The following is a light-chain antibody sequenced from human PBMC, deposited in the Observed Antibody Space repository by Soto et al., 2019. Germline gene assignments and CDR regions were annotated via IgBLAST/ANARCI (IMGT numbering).Light chain of an antibody. CDR2: NVG. CDR1: SSDVGAYNY. Sequence: QSALTQPASVSGSPGQSITISCTGTSSDVGAYNYVSWYQQHPGKAPKLMISNVGDRPSGVSNRFSGSKSGNTASLTISGLQTEDEADYYCSSYTTSSTVVFGGGTKVTVL. J-gene: IGLJ3*02. CDR3: SSYTTSSTVV. V-gene: IGLV2-14*03.